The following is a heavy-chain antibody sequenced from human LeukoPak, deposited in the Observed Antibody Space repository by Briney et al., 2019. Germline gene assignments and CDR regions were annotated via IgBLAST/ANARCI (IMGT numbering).Heavy chain of an antibody. D-gene: IGHD3-22*01. V-gene: IGHV3-21*01. CDR3: ARDFLGSSGYLFDY. CDR1: GFTFSSYS. J-gene: IGHJ4*02. Sequence: PGGSLRLSCAASGFTFSSYSMNWVRQAPGKGLEWVSSISSSSSSIYYADSVKGRFTISRDNAKNSLYLQMDSLRAEDTAVYYCARDFLGSSGYLFDYWGQGTLVTVSS. CDR2: ISSSSSSI.